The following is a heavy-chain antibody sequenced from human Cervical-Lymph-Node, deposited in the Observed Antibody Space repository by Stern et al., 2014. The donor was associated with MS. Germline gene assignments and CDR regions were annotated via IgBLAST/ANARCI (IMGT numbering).Heavy chain of an antibody. V-gene: IGHV1-69*06. CDR3: ARPKAAYSSTWGPYFLDY. CDR1: GGTFSIYF. Sequence: VQLVESGAEVKKPGSSVKVSCKVTGGTFSIYFINWVRQAPGQGPEWMGGIVPVFGTANYAQKFQGRLTITADKSTDTVYMELSSLISDDTAVYYCARPKAAYSSTWGPYFLDYWGQGTLVTVSS. D-gene: IGHD6-13*01. CDR2: IVPVFGTA. J-gene: IGHJ4*02.